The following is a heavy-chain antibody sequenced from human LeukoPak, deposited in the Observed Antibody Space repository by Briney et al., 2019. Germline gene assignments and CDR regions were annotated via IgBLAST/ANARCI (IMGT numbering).Heavy chain of an antibody. CDR1: GFTFSSYA. V-gene: IGHV3-30*01. CDR2: ISYDGSNK. D-gene: IGHD2-2*01. CDR3: ARDNFFGIVVVPAAIGGRGWFDP. J-gene: IGHJ5*02. Sequence: PGRSLRLSCAASGFTFSSYAMHWVRQAPGKGLEWVAVISYDGSNKYYADSVKGRFTISRDNSKNTLYLQMNSLRAEDTAVYYCARDNFFGIVVVPAAIGGRGWFDPWGQGTLVTVSS.